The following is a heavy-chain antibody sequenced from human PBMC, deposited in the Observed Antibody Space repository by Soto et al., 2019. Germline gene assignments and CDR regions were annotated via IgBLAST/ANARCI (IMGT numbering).Heavy chain of an antibody. CDR1: GGSISSGGYY. CDR3: AKDPYSWGRHYYYYGVDV. Sequence: SETLSLTCTVSGGSISSGGYYWSWIRQHPGKGLEWIGYIYYSGSTYYNPSLKSRVTISVDTSKNQFSLKLSSVTAAGTAVYYCAKDPYSWGRHYYYYGVDVWGQGTTVIVSS. V-gene: IGHV4-31*03. CDR2: IYYSGST. D-gene: IGHD5-18*01. J-gene: IGHJ6*02.